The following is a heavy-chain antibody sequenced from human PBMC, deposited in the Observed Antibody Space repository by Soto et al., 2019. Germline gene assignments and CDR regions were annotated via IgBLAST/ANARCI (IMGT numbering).Heavy chain of an antibody. D-gene: IGHD6-19*01. CDR3: AKLVSTYSSGGPG. Sequence: QVQLVESGGGVVQPGRSLRLSCAASGFTFSSYGMHWVRQAPGKGLEWVAVISYDGSNKYYADSVKGRFTISRDNSKNTLYLQMNSLRAEDTAVYYCAKLVSTYSSGGPGWGQGTLVTVSS. J-gene: IGHJ4*02. CDR2: ISYDGSNK. CDR1: GFTFSSYG. V-gene: IGHV3-30*18.